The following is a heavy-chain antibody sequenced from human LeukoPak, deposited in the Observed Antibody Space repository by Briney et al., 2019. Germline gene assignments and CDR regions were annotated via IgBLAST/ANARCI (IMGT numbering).Heavy chain of an antibody. CDR1: GGSISSYY. D-gene: IGHD6-13*01. V-gene: IGHV4-59*08. J-gene: IGHJ4*02. Sequence: SETLSLTCTVSGGSISSYYWSWIRQPPGKGLEWIGYIYYSGSTNYNPSLKSRVTISVDTSKNQFSLQLSSVTTADTPVYYCARSIAAAQVDYWGQGTLVTVSS. CDR3: ARSIAAAQVDY. CDR2: IYYSGST.